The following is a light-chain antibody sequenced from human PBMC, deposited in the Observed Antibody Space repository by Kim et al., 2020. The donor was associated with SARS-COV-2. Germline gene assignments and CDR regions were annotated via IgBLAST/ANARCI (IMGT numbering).Light chain of an antibody. J-gene: IGLJ2*01. CDR1: SSNIGAGYD. CDR3: QSYDSSLSGPVV. Sequence: QSVLTQPPSVSGAPGQRVTISCTGSSSNIGAGYDVHWYQQLPGTAPKLLIYGNSNRPSGVPDRFPGSKSGTSASLAITGLQAEDEADYYCQSYDSSLSGPVVFGGGTQLTVL. CDR2: GNS. V-gene: IGLV1-40*01.